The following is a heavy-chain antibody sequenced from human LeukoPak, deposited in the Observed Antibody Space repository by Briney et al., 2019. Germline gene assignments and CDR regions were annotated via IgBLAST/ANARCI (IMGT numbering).Heavy chain of an antibody. V-gene: IGHV4-34*01. Sequence: SETLSLTCAVYGGSFSGYYWSWIRQPPGKGLEWIGEINHSGSTNYNPSLKSRVTISVDTSKNQFSLKLSSVTAADTAVYYCAGVGGYCSGGSCYSAGENAFDIWGQGTMVTVSS. CDR2: INHSGST. D-gene: IGHD2-15*01. CDR3: AGVGGYCSGGSCYSAGENAFDI. J-gene: IGHJ3*02. CDR1: GGSFSGYY.